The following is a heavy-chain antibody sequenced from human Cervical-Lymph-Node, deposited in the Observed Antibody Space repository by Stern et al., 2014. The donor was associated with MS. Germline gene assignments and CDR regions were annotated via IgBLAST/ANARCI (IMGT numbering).Heavy chain of an antibody. CDR2: FDPEHGET. J-gene: IGHJ6*02. CDR3: ATHRGRVTYYYGMDV. V-gene: IGHV1-24*01. CDR1: GYTLSEIS. D-gene: IGHD2-21*02. Sequence: QVQLVQSGAEVTKPGASVKVSCKVSGYTLSEISMHWVRQAPGKGLAWLGGFDPEHGETRYAQKFQGRVPMAEDRSTDTAYMELSSLRSEDTAVYYCATHRGRVTYYYGMDVWGQGTTVTVSS.